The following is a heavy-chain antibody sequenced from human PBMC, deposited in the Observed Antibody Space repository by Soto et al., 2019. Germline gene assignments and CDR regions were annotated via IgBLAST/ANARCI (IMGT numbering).Heavy chain of an antibody. V-gene: IGHV1-69*13. CDR2: IIPIFGTA. CDR3: ATPVYYDFWSGYLYYYYYYGMDV. D-gene: IGHD3-3*01. Sequence: ASVKVSCKASGGTFSSYAISWVRQAPGQGLEWMGGIIPIFGTANYAQKFQGRVTITADESTSTAYMELSSLRSEDTAVYYCATPVYYDFWSGYLYYYYYYGMDVWGQGTTVTVSS. J-gene: IGHJ6*02. CDR1: GGTFSSYA.